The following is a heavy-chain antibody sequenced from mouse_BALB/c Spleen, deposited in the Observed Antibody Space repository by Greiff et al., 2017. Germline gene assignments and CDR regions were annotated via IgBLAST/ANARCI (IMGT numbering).Heavy chain of an antibody. D-gene: IGHD4-1*01. Sequence: EVQLVESGGGLVKPGGSLKLSCAASGFTFSSYAMSWVRQSPEKRLEWVAEISSGGSYTYYPDTVTGRFTISRDNAKNTLYLEMSSLRSEDTAMYYCAREVLGYAMDYWGQGTSVTVSS. CDR3: AREVLGYAMDY. J-gene: IGHJ4*01. CDR2: ISSGGSYT. V-gene: IGHV5-9-4*01. CDR1: GFTFSSYA.